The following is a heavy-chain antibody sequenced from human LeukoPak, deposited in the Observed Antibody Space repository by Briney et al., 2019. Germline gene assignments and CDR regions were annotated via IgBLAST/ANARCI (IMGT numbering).Heavy chain of an antibody. CDR3: ARHGKGFHHFDI. Sequence: SETLSLTCTVSGGSISSSSYYWGWIRQPPGKGLEWIGSIYYSGSTYHNPSLKSRVTISVDTSKNQFSLKLSSVTAADTAVYYCARHGKGFHHFDIWGQGTMVTVSS. V-gene: IGHV4-39*01. D-gene: IGHD1-1*01. CDR2: IYYSGST. CDR1: GGSISSSSYY. J-gene: IGHJ3*02.